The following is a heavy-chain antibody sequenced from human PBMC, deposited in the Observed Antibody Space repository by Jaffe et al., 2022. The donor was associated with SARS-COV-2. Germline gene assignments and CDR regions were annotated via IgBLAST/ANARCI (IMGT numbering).Heavy chain of an antibody. CDR3: AREGTYYDFWSGYSTYANFDY. CDR2: ISAYNGNT. Sequence: QVQLVQSGAEVKKPGASVKVSCKASGYTFTSYGISWVRQAPGQGLEWMGWISAYNGNTNYAQKLQGRVTMTTDTSTSTAYMELRSLRSDDTAVYYCAREGTYYDFWSGYSTYANFDYWGQGTLVTVSS. D-gene: IGHD3-3*01. CDR1: GYTFTSYG. J-gene: IGHJ4*02. V-gene: IGHV1-18*01.